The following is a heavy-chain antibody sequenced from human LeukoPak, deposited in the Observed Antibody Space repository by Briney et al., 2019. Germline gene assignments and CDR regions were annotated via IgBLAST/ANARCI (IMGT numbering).Heavy chain of an antibody. CDR1: GGSISSYY. Sequence: SETLSLTCTDPGGSISSYYWSWIRQPAGKGLEWIGRIYTSGSTNYNPSLKSRVTMSVDTSKNQFSLKLSSVTAADTAVYYCARDRDYYGSGSYRWFDPWGQGTLVTVSS. V-gene: IGHV4-4*07. D-gene: IGHD3-10*01. CDR2: IYTSGST. J-gene: IGHJ5*02. CDR3: ARDRDYYGSGSYRWFDP.